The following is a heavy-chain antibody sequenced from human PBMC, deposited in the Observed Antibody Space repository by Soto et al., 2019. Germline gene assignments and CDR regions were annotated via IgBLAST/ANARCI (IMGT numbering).Heavy chain of an antibody. CDR3: ARGDSYGS. J-gene: IGHJ5*02. V-gene: IGHV4-59*01. D-gene: IGHD5-18*01. CDR1: GGSIXSYY. Sequence: PSETLSLTCTVSGGSIXSYYWSWIRQPPGKGLEWIGYIYYSGSTNYNPSLKSRVTISVDTSKNQFSLKLSSVTAADTAVYYCARGDSYGSWGQGTPVTVS. CDR2: IYYSGST.